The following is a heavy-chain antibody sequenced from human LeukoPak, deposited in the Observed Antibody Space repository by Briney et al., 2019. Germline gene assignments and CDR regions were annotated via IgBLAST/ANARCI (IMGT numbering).Heavy chain of an antibody. CDR2: ISSSSSYI. V-gene: IGHV3-21*01. CDR3: ARVSGYCSGGGCPISGYCFDY. Sequence: GGSLRLSCAASGFTFSSYSMNWVRQAPGKGLEWVSSISSSSSYIYYADSVKGRFTISRDNAKNSLYLQMNSLRAEDTAVYYCARVSGYCSGGGCPISGYCFDYWGQGTLVTVSS. J-gene: IGHJ4*02. CDR1: GFTFSSYS. D-gene: IGHD2-15*01.